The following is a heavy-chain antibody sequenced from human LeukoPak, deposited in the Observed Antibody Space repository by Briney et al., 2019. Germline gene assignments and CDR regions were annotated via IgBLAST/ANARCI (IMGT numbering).Heavy chain of an antibody. CDR1: GFTFNNYA. CDR3: AKGGEYQLPWDY. CDR2: ISSSGANT. J-gene: IGHJ4*02. Sequence: GGSLRLSCAASGFTFNNYAMSWVRQAPGKGLEWVSTISSSGANTYYADSVKGRFTISRDNSKNTLYLQMNSLRAEDTAVYYCAKGGEYQLPWDYWGQGTLVTVSS. D-gene: IGHD2-2*01. V-gene: IGHV3-23*01.